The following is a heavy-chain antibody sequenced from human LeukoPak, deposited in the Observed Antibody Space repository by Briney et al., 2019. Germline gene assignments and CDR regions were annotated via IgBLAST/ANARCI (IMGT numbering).Heavy chain of an antibody. CDR3: ARRSSGSYYDWDY. J-gene: IGHJ4*02. D-gene: IGHD3-10*01. Sequence: SETLSLTCTVSGFSISSSSYYWGWIRQPPGKGLEWIGSIYYSGSTYYNPSLKSRVTISVDTSKNQFSLKLSSVTAADTAVYYCARRSSGSYYDWDYWGQGTLVTVSS. CDR1: GFSISSSSYY. V-gene: IGHV4-39*01. CDR2: IYYSGST.